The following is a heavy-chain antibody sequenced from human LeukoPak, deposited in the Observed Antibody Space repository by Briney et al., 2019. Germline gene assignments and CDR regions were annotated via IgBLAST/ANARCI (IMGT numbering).Heavy chain of an antibody. D-gene: IGHD2-2*01. Sequence: SETLSLTCTVSGGSISSYYWSWIRQPPGKGLEWIGYIYYSGSTNYNPSLKSRVTISVDTSKNQFSLKLSSVTAADTAVYYRAIWRGLGYCSSTSCFRFDPWGQGTQVTVSS. CDR1: GGSISSYY. V-gene: IGHV4-59*01. CDR2: IYYSGST. J-gene: IGHJ5*02. CDR3: AIWRGLGYCSSTSCFRFDP.